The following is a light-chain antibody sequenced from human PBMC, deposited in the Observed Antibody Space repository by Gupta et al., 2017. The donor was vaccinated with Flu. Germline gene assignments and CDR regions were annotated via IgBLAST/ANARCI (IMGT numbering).Light chain of an antibody. J-gene: IGLJ2*01. CDR3: SSYSGSSTL. V-gene: IGLV2-14*01. CDR2: EVD. Sequence: QSALTQPASVSGSPGQSITISCTGTSSDAGAYNYVAWYQQHPGKAPKLISFEVDKRPSGVSNRFSGSKSGNTASLTISGLQDEDEALYYCSSYSGSSTLFGGGTKLTVL. CDR1: SSDAGAYNY.